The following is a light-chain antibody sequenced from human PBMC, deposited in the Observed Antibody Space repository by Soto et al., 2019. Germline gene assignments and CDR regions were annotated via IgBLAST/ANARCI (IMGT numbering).Light chain of an antibody. Sequence: QSVLTQPPSVSGAPGQRVTISCTGSSSNIGAGYDVHWYQQLPGTAPKLIIYGNSNRPSGVPDRFSGSKSGTPASLAITGLQAEDEADYYSQYYDSSLSGNVFGTGTKLTVL. V-gene: IGLV1-40*01. J-gene: IGLJ1*01. CDR2: GNS. CDR3: QYYDSSLSGNV. CDR1: SSNIGAGYD.